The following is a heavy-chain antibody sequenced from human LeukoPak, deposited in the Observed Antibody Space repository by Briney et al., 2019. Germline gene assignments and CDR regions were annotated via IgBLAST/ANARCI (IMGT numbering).Heavy chain of an antibody. CDR1: GFSFGTYS. CDR3: AREMAV. CDR2: IWYDGSNE. D-gene: IGHD2-8*01. V-gene: IGHV3-33*01. Sequence: QSGGSLRLSCAASGFSFGTYSMLWARQVPGKGLEWVAVIWYDGSNEDYADSVKGRFTISRDNSKNTLYLQMNSLRAEDTAVYYCAREMAVWGQGALVTVSS. J-gene: IGHJ4*02.